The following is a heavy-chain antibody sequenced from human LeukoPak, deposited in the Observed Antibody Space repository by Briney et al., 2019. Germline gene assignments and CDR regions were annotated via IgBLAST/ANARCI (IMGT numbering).Heavy chain of an antibody. D-gene: IGHD4-23*01. CDR1: GYTFTDYY. J-gene: IGHJ6*02. CDR2: VDPEDGET. V-gene: IGHV1-69-2*01. Sequence: ASVKVSCKASGYTFTDYYMHWVQQAPGKGLEWMGRVDPEDGETIYAEKFQGRVTITADTSTDTAYMELSSLRSEDTAVYYCAADHGGWDDYGGPYYYYGMDVWGQGTTVTVSS. CDR3: AADHGGWDDYGGPYYYYGMDV.